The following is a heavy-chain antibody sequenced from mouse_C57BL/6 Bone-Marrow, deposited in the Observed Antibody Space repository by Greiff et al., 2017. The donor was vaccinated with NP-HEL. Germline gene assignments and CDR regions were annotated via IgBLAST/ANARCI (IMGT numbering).Heavy chain of an antibody. CDR2: IDPEDGET. CDR1: GFNIKDYY. J-gene: IGHJ2*01. D-gene: IGHD3-2*02. CDR3: AYRQLRPYYFDY. V-gene: IGHV14-2*01. Sequence: DVKLQESGAELVKPGASVKLSCTASGFNIKDYYMHWVKQRTEQGLEWIGRIDPEDGETKYAPKFQGKATITAHTASNTAYLQLSSLTSKDTAVYYCAYRQLRPYYFDYWGQGTTLTVSS.